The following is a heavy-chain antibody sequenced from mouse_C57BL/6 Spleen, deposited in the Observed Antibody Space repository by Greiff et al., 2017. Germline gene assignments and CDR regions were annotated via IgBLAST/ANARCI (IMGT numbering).Heavy chain of an antibody. CDR1: GYTFTSYD. CDR2: IYPRDGST. V-gene: IGHV1-85*01. Sequence: VQVVESGPELVKPGASVKLSCKASGYTFTSYDINWVKQRPGQGLEWIGWIYPRDGSTKYNEKFKGKATLTVDTSSSTAYMELHSLTSEDSAVYFCARSDYYGSSYYFDYWGQGTTLTVSS. D-gene: IGHD1-1*01. J-gene: IGHJ2*01. CDR3: ARSDYYGSSYYFDY.